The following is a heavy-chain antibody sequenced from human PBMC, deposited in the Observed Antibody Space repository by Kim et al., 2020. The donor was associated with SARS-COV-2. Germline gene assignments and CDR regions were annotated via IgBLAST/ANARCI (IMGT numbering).Heavy chain of an antibody. V-gene: IGHV3-23*01. D-gene: IGHD6-19*01. J-gene: IGHJ5*02. CDR2: ISGSGGST. CDR3: AKVDYSSGWYSAPAAKKYNWFDP. Sequence: GGSLRLSCAASGFTFSSYTMSWVRQAPGKGLEWVSAISGSGGSTYYADSVKGRFTISRDNSKNTLYLQMNSLRAEDTAVYYCAKVDYSSGWYSAPAAKKYNWFDPWGQGTLVTVSS. CDR1: GFTFSSYT.